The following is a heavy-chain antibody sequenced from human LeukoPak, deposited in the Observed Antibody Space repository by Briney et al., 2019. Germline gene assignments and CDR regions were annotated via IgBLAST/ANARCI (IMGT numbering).Heavy chain of an antibody. CDR2: IGSTGGST. CDR1: GFTFRSYT. D-gene: IGHD1-26*01. CDR3: ARGWDFDY. V-gene: IGHV3-64*01. Sequence: HPGGSLRLSCAASGFTFRSYTVHWVRQAPGKGLEYVSSIGSTGGSTSYASSVKGRFTISRDNSKNTLYLQLGSLRAEDMAVYYCARGWDFDYWGQGTLVTVSS. J-gene: IGHJ4*02.